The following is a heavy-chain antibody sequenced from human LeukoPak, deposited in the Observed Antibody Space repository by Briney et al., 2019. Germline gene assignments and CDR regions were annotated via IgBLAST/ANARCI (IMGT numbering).Heavy chain of an antibody. CDR1: GDSVSNGNYY. J-gene: IGHJ4*02. CDR2: IYYTGKA. D-gene: IGHD3-10*01. Sequence: SETLSLTCTVSGDSVSNGNYYWSWLRQPPGKALEWIGYIYYTGKAYYNPSLEGRVTILVDTSRNHFSVKLSSVTAADTAVYYCARSQNYYGSGDYWSQGTLVTVSS. V-gene: IGHV4-61*03. CDR3: ARSQNYYGSGDY.